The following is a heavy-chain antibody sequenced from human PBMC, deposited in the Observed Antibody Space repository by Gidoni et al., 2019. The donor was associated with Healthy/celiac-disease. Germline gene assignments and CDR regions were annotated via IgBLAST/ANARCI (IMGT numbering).Heavy chain of an antibody. CDR3: TRDRLLQGVISNCFDP. V-gene: IGHV3-74*01. D-gene: IGHD3-10*01. J-gene: IGHJ5*02. Sequence: SVKGRFTISRDNAKNTLYLQMNGLRAEDTAVYYCTRDRLLQGVISNCFDPWGQGTLVTVSS.